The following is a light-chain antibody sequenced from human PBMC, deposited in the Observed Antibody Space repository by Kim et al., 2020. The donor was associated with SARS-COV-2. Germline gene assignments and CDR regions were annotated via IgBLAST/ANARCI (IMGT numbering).Light chain of an antibody. CDR3: QELNTFPLT. CDR2: GAS. CDR1: EYIYTW. Sequence: SASVRDRVTITCRASEYIYTWLAWYQQQPGKAPKLLLSGASNLQPGVPPRFSASGSGTDFTLTISSLQPEDFATYYCQELNTFPLTFGGGTKLEI. V-gene: IGKV1-12*01. J-gene: IGKJ4*01.